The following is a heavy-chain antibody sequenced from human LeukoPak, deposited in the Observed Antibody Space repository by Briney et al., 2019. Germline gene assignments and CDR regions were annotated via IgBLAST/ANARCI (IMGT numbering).Heavy chain of an antibody. V-gene: IGHV5-51*01. CDR1: GYSFTSYW. D-gene: IGHD4-17*01. Sequence: GESLKISCKGSGYSFTSYWIGWVRQMPGKGLEWMGIIYPGDSDTRYSPSFQGQVTISADKSISTAYLQWSSLKASDTAMYYCAASNDYGDYRLLNFDYWGQGTLVTVSS. CDR2: IYPGDSDT. CDR3: AASNDYGDYRLLNFDY. J-gene: IGHJ4*02.